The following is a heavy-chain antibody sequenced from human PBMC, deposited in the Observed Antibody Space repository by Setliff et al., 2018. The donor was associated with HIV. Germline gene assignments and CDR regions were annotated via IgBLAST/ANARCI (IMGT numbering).Heavy chain of an antibody. CDR1: GYTFTGYY. V-gene: IGHV1-2*06. CDR2: INPKSGGT. J-gene: IGHJ5*02. CDR3: ARDHYSGYTLNWFDP. Sequence: ASVKVSCKASGYTFTGYYMHWVRQAPGQGPEWLGRINPKSGGTRYAQKFQGRVSMTRDTAISTAYMELSRLRSDDSAVYYCARDHYSGYTLNWFDPWGQGTLVTVSS. D-gene: IGHD2-21*01.